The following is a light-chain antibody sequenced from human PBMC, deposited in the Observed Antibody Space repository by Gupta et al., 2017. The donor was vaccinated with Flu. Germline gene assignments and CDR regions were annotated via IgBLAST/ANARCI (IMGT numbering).Light chain of an antibody. V-gene: IGLV6-57*01. CDR2: QDN. Sequence: GKMLTIACTRRSGSIASNYVHAYQQRPGSSLTTVIFQDNQRPAGVPDRFSGSIDSSSNSASLTISELKPEDEADYYCQSFDSRIFGGGTKLTVL. CDR3: QSFDSRI. CDR1: SGSIASNY. J-gene: IGLJ2*01.